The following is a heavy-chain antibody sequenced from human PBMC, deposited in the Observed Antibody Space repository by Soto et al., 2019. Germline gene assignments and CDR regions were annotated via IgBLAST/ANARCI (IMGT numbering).Heavy chain of an antibody. CDR3: ARDAAASYDYSWGSPPPNWFDP. CDR2: IWYDGSNK. V-gene: IGHV3-33*01. Sequence: GGSLRLSCAASGFTFSSYGMHWVRQAPGKGLEWVAVIWYDGSNKYYADSVKGRFTISRDNSKNTLYLQMNSLRAEDTAVYYCARDAAASYDYSWGSPPPNWFDPWGQGTLVTVSS. J-gene: IGHJ5*02. CDR1: GFTFSSYG. D-gene: IGHD3-16*01.